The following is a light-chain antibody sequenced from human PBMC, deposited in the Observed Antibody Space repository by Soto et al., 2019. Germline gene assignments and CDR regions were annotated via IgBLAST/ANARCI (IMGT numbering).Light chain of an antibody. CDR3: RHRGEWPRT. CDR2: GAS. V-gene: IGKV3-11*01. Sequence: EIVLTQSPATLSLSPGERATLSCRASQSVSKYLAWYQQKPGQAPRLLIYGASNRATGIPARFTGSGSWTDFTLTISSLEPEDFAVYYCRHRGEWPRTFGQGTKLEIK. J-gene: IGKJ2*01. CDR1: QSVSKY.